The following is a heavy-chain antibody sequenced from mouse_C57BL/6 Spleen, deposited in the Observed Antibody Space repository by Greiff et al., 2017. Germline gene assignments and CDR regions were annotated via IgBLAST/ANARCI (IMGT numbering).Heavy chain of an antibody. J-gene: IGHJ4*01. CDR3: ASVRDYAMDY. V-gene: IGHV5-16*01. Sequence: EVKLMESEGGLVQPGSSMKLSCTASGFTFSDYYMAWVRQVPEKGLEWVANINYDGSSTYYLDSLKSRFIISRDNAKNILYLQMSSLKSEDTATYYCASVRDYAMDYWGQGTSVTVSS. CDR1: GFTFSDYY. CDR2: INYDGSST.